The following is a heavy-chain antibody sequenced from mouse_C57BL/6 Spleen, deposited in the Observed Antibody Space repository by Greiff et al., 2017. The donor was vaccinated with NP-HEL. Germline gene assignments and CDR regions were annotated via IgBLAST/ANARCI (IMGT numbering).Heavy chain of an antibody. D-gene: IGHD1-1*01. CDR1: GYTFTSYW. V-gene: IGHV1-52*01. Sequence: VQLQQPGAELVRPGSSVKLSCKASGYTFTSYWMHWVKQRPIQGLEWIGNIDPSDSETHYNQKFKDKATLTVDKSSSTAYMQLGSLTSEDSAVYYCARGYYGSSYGFAYWGQGTLVTVSA. J-gene: IGHJ3*01. CDR2: IDPSDSET. CDR3: ARGYYGSSYGFAY.